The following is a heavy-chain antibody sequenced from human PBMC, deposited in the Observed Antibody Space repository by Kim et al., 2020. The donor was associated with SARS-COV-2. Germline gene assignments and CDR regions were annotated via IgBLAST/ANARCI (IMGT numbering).Heavy chain of an antibody. CDR3: AKDQDIAVAGIFDY. CDR2: ISYDGSNK. J-gene: IGHJ4*02. D-gene: IGHD6-19*01. CDR1: GFTFSSYG. V-gene: IGHV3-30*18. Sequence: GGSLRLSCAASGFTFSSYGMHWVRQAPGKGLEWVAVISYDGSNKYYADSVKGRFTISRDNSKNTLYLQMNSLRAEDTAVYYCAKDQDIAVAGIFDYWGQGTLVTVSS.